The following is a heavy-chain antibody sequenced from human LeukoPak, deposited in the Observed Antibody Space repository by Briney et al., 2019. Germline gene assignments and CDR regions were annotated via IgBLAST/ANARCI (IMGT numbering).Heavy chain of an antibody. CDR1: GFTFSNAW. Sequence: GGSLRLSCAASGFTFSNAWMTWVRQTPGKGLEWVGRIKSKTDGGTTDYAAPVKGRFTISRDDSQNTLYLQMNSLKTDDTALYYCTTRVRYCGGDCYPLDYWGQGTLVTVSS. J-gene: IGHJ4*02. CDR3: TTRVRYCGGDCYPLDY. V-gene: IGHV3-15*01. CDR2: IKSKTDGGTT. D-gene: IGHD2-21*02.